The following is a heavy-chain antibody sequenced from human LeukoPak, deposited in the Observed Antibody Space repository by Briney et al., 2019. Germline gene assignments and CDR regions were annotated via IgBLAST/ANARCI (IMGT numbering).Heavy chain of an antibody. J-gene: IGHJ4*02. Sequence: ASVKVSCKASGYTFTSYGISWVRQAPGQGLEWMGWISAYNGNTNYAQKLQGRVTMTTDTSTSTAYMELRSLRSDDTAVYYCARSPQFHNQYYFDYWGQGTLVTVSS. CDR2: ISAYNGNT. D-gene: IGHD1-14*01. CDR3: ARSPQFHNQYYFDY. V-gene: IGHV1-18*01. CDR1: GYTFTSYG.